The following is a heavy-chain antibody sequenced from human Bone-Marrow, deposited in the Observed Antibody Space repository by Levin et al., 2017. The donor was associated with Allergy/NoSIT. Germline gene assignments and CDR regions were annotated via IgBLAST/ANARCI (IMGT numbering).Heavy chain of an antibody. CDR1: GYTFTSYY. V-gene: IGHV1-46*01. Sequence: GESLKISCKASGYTFTSYYMHWVRQAPGQGLEWMGIINPSGGSTSYAQKFQGRVTMTRDTSTSTVYMELSSLRSEDTAVYYCARAYGDYVFWGQGTTVTVSS. CDR3: ARAYGDYVF. CDR2: INPSGGST. J-gene: IGHJ6*02. D-gene: IGHD4-17*01.